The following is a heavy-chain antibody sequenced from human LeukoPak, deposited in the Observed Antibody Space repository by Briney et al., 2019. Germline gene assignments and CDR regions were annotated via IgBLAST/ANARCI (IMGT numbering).Heavy chain of an antibody. V-gene: IGHV3-23*01. CDR2: ISGSGGST. Sequence: QTGGCLRLSCAASGFTFSSYAMSWVRQAPGKGLEWVSAISGSGGSTYYADSVKGRFTISRDNSQNTLYLQMNSLRAEDTAVYYCAKAVLYDFWSGYYPDYWGQGTLVTVSS. J-gene: IGHJ4*02. CDR1: GFTFSSYA. CDR3: AKAVLYDFWSGYYPDY. D-gene: IGHD3-3*01.